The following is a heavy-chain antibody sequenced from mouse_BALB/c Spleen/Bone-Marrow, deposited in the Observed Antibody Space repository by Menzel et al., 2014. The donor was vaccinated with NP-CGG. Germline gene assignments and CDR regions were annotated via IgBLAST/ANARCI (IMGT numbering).Heavy chain of an antibody. D-gene: IGHD2-4*01. CDR1: GFTFSSYG. J-gene: IGHJ3*01. V-gene: IGHV5-9-2*01. CDR3: ARHAYYDQTEVSFVY. CDR2: ISGGGSYT. Sequence: MLVESGGNLVKSGGSLKLSCAASGFTFSSYGMSWVRQTPEKRLEWVATISGGGSYTFYPDSVKGRFTISRDNAKNNLYLQLSSLRSEDTALYYCARHAYYDQTEVSFVYWGQGTLVTVSA.